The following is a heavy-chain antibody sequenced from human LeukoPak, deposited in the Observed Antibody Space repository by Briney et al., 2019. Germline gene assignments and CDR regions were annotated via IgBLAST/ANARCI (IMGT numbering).Heavy chain of an antibody. D-gene: IGHD5-18*01. CDR1: GFTFSSYW. Sequence: GGSLRLSCAASGFTFSSYWMSWVRQAPGKGLEWVANIKQDGSEKYYVDSVKGRFTISRDNAKNSLYLQMNSLRAEDTAVYYCARDGRARGYSYGYWGQGTLVTVSS. J-gene: IGHJ4*02. CDR2: IKQDGSEK. CDR3: ARDGRARGYSYGY. V-gene: IGHV3-7*01.